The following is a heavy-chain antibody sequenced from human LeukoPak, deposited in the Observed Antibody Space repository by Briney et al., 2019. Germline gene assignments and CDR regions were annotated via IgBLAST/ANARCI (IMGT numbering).Heavy chain of an antibody. CDR1: GFTFSNYW. CDR3: AGSWSPYDAFDI. Sequence: GGSLRLSCAASGFTFSNYWMTWVRQAPGKGLEWVANIKEDGSEKYYVDSVKGRFTISRDNAKNSLYLQMNSLRAEDTAVYYCAGSWSPYDAFDIWGQGTMVSVSS. CDR2: IKEDGSEK. V-gene: IGHV3-7*01. J-gene: IGHJ3*02. D-gene: IGHD6-13*01.